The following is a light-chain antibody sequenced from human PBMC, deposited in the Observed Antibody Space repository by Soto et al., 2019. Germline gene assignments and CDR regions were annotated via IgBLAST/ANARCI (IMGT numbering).Light chain of an antibody. J-gene: IGKJ1*01. CDR3: QQYDNWPPWT. CDR1: QSVSSN. CDR2: GAS. V-gene: IGKV3-15*01. Sequence: EIVMTQSPATLSVSPGERATLSCRASQSVSSNLAWYQHKPGQAPRLLIYGASTRATDIPARFSGRGSGTEFTLTISSLQSEDFGVYYCQQYDNWPPWTFGQGTKVEIK.